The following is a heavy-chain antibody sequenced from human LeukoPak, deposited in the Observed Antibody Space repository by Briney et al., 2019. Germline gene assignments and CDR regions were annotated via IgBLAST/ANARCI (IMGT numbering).Heavy chain of an antibody. CDR3: ARDGGFGVVIIFDY. J-gene: IGHJ4*02. V-gene: IGHV1-2*02. Sequence: ASVKVSCKASGYTFTGYYMHWVRQAPGQGLEWMGWINPNSGGTNYAQKFQGRVTMTRDTSISTAYMELSRLRSGDTAVYYCARDGGFGVVIIFDYWGQGTLVTVSS. D-gene: IGHD3-3*01. CDR1: GYTFTGYY. CDR2: INPNSGGT.